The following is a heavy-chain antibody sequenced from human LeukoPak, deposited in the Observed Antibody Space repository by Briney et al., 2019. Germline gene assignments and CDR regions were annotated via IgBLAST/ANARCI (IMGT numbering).Heavy chain of an antibody. D-gene: IGHD3-22*01. CDR1: GFTFSSYA. J-gene: IGHJ4*02. CDR3: AKHDYHDSTGYYVGSYYFDF. Sequence: GGSLRLSCAASGFTFSSYAMSWVRQAPGKGLEWVSAISGSGIGTYYADSVKGRFTISRDNSRNTLYLQMNSLRAEDTAVYYCAKHDYHDSTGYYVGSYYFDFWGQGTLVTVSS. CDR2: ISGSGIGT. V-gene: IGHV3-23*01.